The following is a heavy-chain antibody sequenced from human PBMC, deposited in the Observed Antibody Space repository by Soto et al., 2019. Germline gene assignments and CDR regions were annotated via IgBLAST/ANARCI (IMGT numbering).Heavy chain of an antibody. CDR2: ISGSGDST. Sequence: EVQLLESGGGLVQPGGSLRLSCAASRFTFSSYAMTGVRQAPGKGLEWVSAISGSGDSTYYAGSVKGRFTISRDNSKNPLYLQMNSLRAEDTAVYYCASGRGRSFYYGMDVWGQGTTVTVSS. D-gene: IGHD1-26*01. CDR3: ASGRGRSFYYGMDV. CDR1: RFTFSSYA. V-gene: IGHV3-23*01. J-gene: IGHJ6*02.